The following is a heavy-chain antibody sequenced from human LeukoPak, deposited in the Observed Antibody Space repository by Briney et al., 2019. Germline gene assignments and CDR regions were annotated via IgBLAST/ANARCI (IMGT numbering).Heavy chain of an antibody. D-gene: IGHD2-2*01. CDR3: ARDHRGSTSGYYMDV. V-gene: IGHV4-61*01. CDR1: GGSISRGSYY. J-gene: IGHJ6*03. CDR2: IYYSGST. Sequence: SQTLSLTCTVSGGSISRGSYYWSWIRQPPGKGLEWIGYIYYSGSTNYNPSLKSRVTISVDTSKNQFSLKLSSVTAADTAVYYCARDHRGSTSGYYMDVWGKGTTVTVSS.